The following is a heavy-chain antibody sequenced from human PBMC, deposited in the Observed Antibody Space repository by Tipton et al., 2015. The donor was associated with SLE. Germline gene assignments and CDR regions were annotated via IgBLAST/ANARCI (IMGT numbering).Heavy chain of an antibody. Sequence: SLRLSCSASGFTFSSYAMHWVRQAPGKGLEYVSAISSNGGSTYYADSVKGRFTISRDNSKNTLYLQMSSLRAEDTAVYYCVKGTYYYDSSGHSGLGFDPWGQGTLVTVSS. V-gene: IGHV3-64D*06. CDR3: VKGTYYYDSSGHSGLGFDP. D-gene: IGHD3-22*01. CDR1: GFTFSSYA. CDR2: ISSNGGST. J-gene: IGHJ5*02.